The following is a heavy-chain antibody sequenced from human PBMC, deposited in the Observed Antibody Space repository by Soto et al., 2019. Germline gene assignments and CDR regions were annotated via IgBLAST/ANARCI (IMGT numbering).Heavy chain of an antibody. J-gene: IGHJ4*02. CDR1: GFSLSTSGVG. V-gene: IGHV2-5*02. CDR2: IYWDDDK. Sequence: QITLQESGPTLVKPTQTLTLTCTFSGFSLSTSGVGVSWIRQPPGKALEWLALIYWDDDKRYSPSLKSRLTITKDTSKNQVVLTMTNMDPVDTATYYCAHSPRITVTTLYYFDYWGQGTLVTVSS. CDR3: AHSPRITVTTLYYFDY. D-gene: IGHD4-17*01.